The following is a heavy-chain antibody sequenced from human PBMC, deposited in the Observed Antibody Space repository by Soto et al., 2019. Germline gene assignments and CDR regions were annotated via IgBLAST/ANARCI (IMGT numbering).Heavy chain of an antibody. D-gene: IGHD3-9*01. CDR2: IIPIFGTA. Sequence: QVQLVQSGAEVKKPGSSVKVSCTASGVTFSSYAISWVRQAPGQGLEWMGGIIPIFGTANYAQKFQGRVTSTADESTSTAYMELSSLRSEDTAVYYCARLGGDILTGYLDYWGQGTLVTVSS. J-gene: IGHJ4*02. CDR3: ARLGGDILTGYLDY. V-gene: IGHV1-69*01. CDR1: GVTFSSYA.